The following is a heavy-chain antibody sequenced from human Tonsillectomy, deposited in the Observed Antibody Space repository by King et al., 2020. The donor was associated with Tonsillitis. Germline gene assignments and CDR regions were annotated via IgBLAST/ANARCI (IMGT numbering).Heavy chain of an antibody. Sequence: QLVQSGPEVKKPGTSVKVSCKASGLTFTSSAMQWVRQARGQRLEWIGWIVVGRGNTNYAQRFQERVTITRDMSTSTAYMELSSLRSEDTAVYYCAADRDCSSTSWYPHAFDIWGQGTMVTVSS. V-gene: IGHV1-58*02. D-gene: IGHD2-2*01. CDR1: GLTFTSSA. CDR3: AADRDCSSTSWYPHAFDI. CDR2: IVVGRGNT. J-gene: IGHJ3*02.